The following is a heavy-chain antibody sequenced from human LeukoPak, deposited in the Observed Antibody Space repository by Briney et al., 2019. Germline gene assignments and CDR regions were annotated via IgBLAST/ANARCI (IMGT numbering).Heavy chain of an antibody. CDR2: INHSGST. D-gene: IGHD4-17*01. CDR1: GGSFSGYY. J-gene: IGHJ4*02. Sequence: SETLSLTCAVYGGSFSGYYWSWIRQPPGKGLEWIGEINHSGSTNYNPSLKSQVTISVDTSKNQFSLKLSSVTAADTAVYYCARGGLAVTTPFGYWGQGTLVTVSS. CDR3: ARGGLAVTTPFGY. V-gene: IGHV4-34*01.